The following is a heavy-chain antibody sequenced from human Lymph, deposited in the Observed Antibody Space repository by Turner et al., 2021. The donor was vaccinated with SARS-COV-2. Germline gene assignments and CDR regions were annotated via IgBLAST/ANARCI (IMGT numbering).Heavy chain of an antibody. D-gene: IGHD2-2*01. CDR1: GYSFSHYW. J-gene: IGHJ6*02. CDR3: ARGDCSSTSCPKHYYYYGMDV. Sequence: EVQLVQSGAEVKKPGESLRISCKGSGYSFSHYWISWVRQMPGKGLEWMGRIDPSDSYTNYSPSFQGHVTISSDKSISTAYLQWSSLKASDTATYYCARGDCSSTSCPKHYYYYGMDVWGQGTTVTVSS. V-gene: IGHV5-10-1*03. CDR2: IDPSDSYT.